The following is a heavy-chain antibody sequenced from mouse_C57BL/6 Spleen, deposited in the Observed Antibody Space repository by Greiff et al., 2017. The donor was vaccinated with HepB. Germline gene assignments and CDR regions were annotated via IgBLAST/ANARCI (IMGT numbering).Heavy chain of an antibody. CDR1: GFSFNTYA. J-gene: IGHJ1*03. CDR3: VRQGNYWYFDV. CDR2: IRSKSNNYAT. Sequence: EADGGLVQPKGSLKLSCAASGFSFNTYAMNWVRQAPGKGLEWVARIRSKSNNYATYYADSVKDRFTISRDDSESMLYLQMNNLKTEDTAMYYCVRQGNYWYFDVWGTGTTVTVSS. D-gene: IGHD2-1*01. V-gene: IGHV10-1*01.